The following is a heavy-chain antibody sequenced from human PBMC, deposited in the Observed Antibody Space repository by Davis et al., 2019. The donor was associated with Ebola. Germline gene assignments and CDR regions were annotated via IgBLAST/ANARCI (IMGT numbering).Heavy chain of an antibody. J-gene: IGHJ4*02. D-gene: IGHD3-10*01. V-gene: IGHV1-69*13. CDR3: ARGHYGSGSYPSI. CDR1: GYTFTGYY. CDR2: IIPIYGTP. Sequence: SVKVSCKASGYTFTGYYMHWVRQAPGQGLEWMGGIIPIYGTPSYAQKFQGRVTFSADESTSTVYMELTSVRNEDTAVYYCARGHYGSGSYPSIWGQGTLVTVSS.